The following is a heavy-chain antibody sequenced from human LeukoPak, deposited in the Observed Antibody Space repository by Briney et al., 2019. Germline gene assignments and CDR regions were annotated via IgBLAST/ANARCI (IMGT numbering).Heavy chain of an antibody. D-gene: IGHD6-13*01. CDR2: IYTSGRP. Sequence: SETLSLTCTVSGGSVSSGDYYWNWIRQPAGKRLEWIGLIYTSGRPTYNPSLKSRVTMSVDTSKNQFSLKLSSVTAADTAVYYCAKIRGPGIAATVDSWGQGTLVTVSS. CDR3: AKIRGPGIAATVDS. CDR1: GGSVSSGDYY. J-gene: IGHJ4*02. V-gene: IGHV4-61*02.